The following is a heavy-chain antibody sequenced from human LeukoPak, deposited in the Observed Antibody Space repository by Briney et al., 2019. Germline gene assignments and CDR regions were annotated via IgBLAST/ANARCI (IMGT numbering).Heavy chain of an antibody. D-gene: IGHD5-18*01. Sequence: PGGSLRLSCAASGFTFSSYGMHWVRQAPGKGLEWVAVISYDGSNKYYADSVKGRFTISRDNSKNTLNLQINSLRAEDTAVYYCARAIRGYSYVLDYWGQGTLVTVSS. CDR2: ISYDGSNK. CDR1: GFTFSSYG. V-gene: IGHV3-30*03. CDR3: ARAIRGYSYVLDY. J-gene: IGHJ4*02.